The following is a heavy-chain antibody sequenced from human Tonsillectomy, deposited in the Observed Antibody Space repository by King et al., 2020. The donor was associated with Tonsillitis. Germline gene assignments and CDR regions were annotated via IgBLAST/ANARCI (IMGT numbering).Heavy chain of an antibody. CDR1: GFTFSSYA. J-gene: IGHJ4*02. Sequence: VQLVESGGGLVQPGGSLRLSCAASGFTFSSYAMSWVRQAPGKGLEWVSVIYSGGSSTYYADSVKGWFTISRDNSKNTLYLQMNSLRAEDTAVYYCAKGGYYDSSGYYYSGGCDYWGQGTLVTVSS. D-gene: IGHD3-22*01. CDR2: IYSGGSST. CDR3: AKGGYYDSSGYYYSGGCDY. V-gene: IGHV3-23*03.